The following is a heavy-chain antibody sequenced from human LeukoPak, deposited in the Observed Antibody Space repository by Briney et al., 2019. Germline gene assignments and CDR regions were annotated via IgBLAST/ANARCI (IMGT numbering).Heavy chain of an antibody. CDR1: GGSFSGYY. CDR3: ASQGFRVVSGFDY. Sequence: SETLSLTCAVYGGSFSGYYWSWIRQPPGKGLEWIGEINHSGSTNYNPSLKSRVTISVDTSKNQFSLKLSSVTAADTAVYYCASQGFRVVSGFDYWGQGTLVTVPS. CDR2: INHSGST. V-gene: IGHV4-34*01. D-gene: IGHD2-8*02. J-gene: IGHJ4*02.